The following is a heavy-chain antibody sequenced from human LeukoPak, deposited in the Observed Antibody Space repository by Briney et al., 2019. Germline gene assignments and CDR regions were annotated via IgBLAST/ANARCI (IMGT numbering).Heavy chain of an antibody. J-gene: IGHJ4*02. Sequence: GGSLRLSCAASGFTFSSYWMSWVRQAPGKGLEWVANIKQDGSEKYYVDSVKGRFTISRDNAKNSLYLQMNSLRAEDTAVYYCARYDFWSGYSATLFDYWGQGTLVTVSS. CDR1: GFTFSSYW. CDR3: ARYDFWSGYSATLFDY. V-gene: IGHV3-7*01. CDR2: IKQDGSEK. D-gene: IGHD3-3*01.